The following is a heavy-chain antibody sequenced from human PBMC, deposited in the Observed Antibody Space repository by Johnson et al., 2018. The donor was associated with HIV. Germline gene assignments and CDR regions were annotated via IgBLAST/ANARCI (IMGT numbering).Heavy chain of an antibody. CDR3: AKDRDYYGSGLI. CDR2: LYSDGRT. Sequence: QVQLVESGGGVVQPGRSLRLSCSASGFTFSSYAMHWVRLAPGKGLEWVSLLYSDGRTFYADSVKGRFTISRDNSKNTLYLQMNSLRAEDTAVYYCAKDRDYYGSGLIWGQGTMVTVSS. CDR1: GFTFSSYA. D-gene: IGHD3-10*01. V-gene: IGHV3-NL1*01. J-gene: IGHJ3*02.